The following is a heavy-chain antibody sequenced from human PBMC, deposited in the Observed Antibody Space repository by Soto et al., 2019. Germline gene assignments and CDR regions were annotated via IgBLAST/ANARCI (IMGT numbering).Heavy chain of an antibody. CDR3: ARRKTRPEAFDY. V-gene: IGHV4-59*08. CDR1: GGSISTYY. J-gene: IGHJ4*02. CDR2: VYSSGST. Sequence: SETLSLTCSVSGGSISTYYWTWIRQPPGKGLEWIGYVYSSGSTNYNPSLRSRVTISVDTSKSQFSLKLNSVTAAGTAVYYCARRKTRPEAFDYWGQGTLVTVSS.